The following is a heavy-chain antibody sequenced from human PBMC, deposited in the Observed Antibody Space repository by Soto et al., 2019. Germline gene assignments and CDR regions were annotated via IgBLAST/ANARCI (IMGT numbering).Heavy chain of an antibody. CDR1: GYTFSDFD. Sequence: QAHLEQSGAEVKRPGASVKVSCKASGYTFSDFDINWLRQASGQGAEWMGWMNAKSGDTFFAQRFQGKFNMPWDTSLSTAYMEVGSLTSDDTAMYYCARGNPFNYAGFDVWGQGTTVAVSS. CDR3: ARGNPFNYAGFDV. CDR2: MNAKSGDT. J-gene: IGHJ6*02. V-gene: IGHV1-8*01. D-gene: IGHD3-16*01.